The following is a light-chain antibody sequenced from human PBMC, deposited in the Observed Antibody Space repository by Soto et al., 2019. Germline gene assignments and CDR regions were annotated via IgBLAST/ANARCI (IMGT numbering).Light chain of an antibody. Sequence: DIQMTQSPSSLSASVGDRVTITCRASQTISTYLNWYQQNPGKDPKLLIYAASNLQNGVPSRFSGSGSGTDFTLTISSLQPEDFATYYCQKSSSIPYPFGQGTKLEIK. J-gene: IGKJ2*01. V-gene: IGKV1-39*01. CDR2: AAS. CDR3: QKSSSIPYP. CDR1: QTISTY.